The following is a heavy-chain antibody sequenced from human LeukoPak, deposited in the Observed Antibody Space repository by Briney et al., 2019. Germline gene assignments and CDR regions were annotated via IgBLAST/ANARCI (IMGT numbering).Heavy chain of an antibody. J-gene: IGHJ4*02. CDR2: ISAYNGNT. CDR1: GYSFTSYA. D-gene: IGHD2-15*01. Sequence: ASVKVSCKASGYSFTSYAISWVRQAPGQGLEWVGWISAYNGNTDYAQKLQVRVTMTTDTPTSTAYMELRGLRSDDTAVYYCARVVVVGDNYFDYWGQGTLVTVSS. CDR3: ARVVVVGDNYFDY. V-gene: IGHV1-18*01.